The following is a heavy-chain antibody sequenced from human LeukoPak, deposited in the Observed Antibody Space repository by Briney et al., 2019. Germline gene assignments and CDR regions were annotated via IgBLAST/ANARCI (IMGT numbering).Heavy chain of an antibody. D-gene: IGHD2-15*01. CDR3: AKAPPPGYYYYAMDV. J-gene: IGHJ6*02. Sequence: GGFLRLSCAASGFTFSSYAMSWVRQAPGKGLEWVSVIIGRGDTTYYADSVKGRFTISRDNSKNTLFLQMNSLRVEDTAVYYCAKAPPPGYYYYAMDVWGQGTTVTVSS. CDR1: GFTFSSYA. CDR2: IIGRGDTT. V-gene: IGHV3-23*01.